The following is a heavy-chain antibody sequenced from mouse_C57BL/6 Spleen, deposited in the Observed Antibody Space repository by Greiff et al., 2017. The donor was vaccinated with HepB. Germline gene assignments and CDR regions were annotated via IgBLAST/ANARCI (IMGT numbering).Heavy chain of an antibody. D-gene: IGHD2-2*01. J-gene: IGHJ3*01. CDR2: IDPEDGET. CDR1: GFNIRDYY. V-gene: IGHV14-2*01. Sequence: EVQLQQSGAELVKPGASVKLSCTASGFNIRDYYMHWVKQRPEQGLEWIGRIDPEDGETKYAAKFQGKATITADTSSNTAYLQLSSLTSEDTAVYYGARNGYDAWFAYWGQGTLVTVSA. CDR3: ARNGYDAWFAY.